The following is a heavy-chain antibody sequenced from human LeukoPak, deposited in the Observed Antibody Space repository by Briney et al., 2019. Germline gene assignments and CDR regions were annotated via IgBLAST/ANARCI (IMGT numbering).Heavy chain of an antibody. CDR2: IYYSGST. D-gene: IGHD2/OR15-2a*01. CDR1: GGSISSYY. CDR3: ARAHSIASYYYGVDV. V-gene: IGHV4-59*12. J-gene: IGHJ6*02. Sequence: SETLSLTCTVPGGSISSYYWSWVRQPPGKGLEWIGYIYYSGSTNYNPSLKSRVTVSVDTSENQFSLKLSSVTAADTAVYYCARAHSIASYYYGVDVWGQGTTVTVSS.